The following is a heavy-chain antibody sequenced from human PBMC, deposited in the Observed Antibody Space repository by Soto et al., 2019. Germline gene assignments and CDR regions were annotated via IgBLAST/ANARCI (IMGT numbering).Heavy chain of an antibody. D-gene: IGHD6-13*01. CDR3: AKDRLPAYSSPTYYYYGMDG. CDR1: GFTFDGYA. J-gene: IGHJ6*02. CDR2: ISWNSGSI. Sequence: GGSLRLSCAASGFTFDGYAMHWVRQAPGKGLEWVSGISWNSGSIGYADSVKGRFTISRDNAKNSLYLQMNSLRAEDTALYYCAKDRLPAYSSPTYYYYGMDGLGQGTTVTVSS. V-gene: IGHV3-9*01.